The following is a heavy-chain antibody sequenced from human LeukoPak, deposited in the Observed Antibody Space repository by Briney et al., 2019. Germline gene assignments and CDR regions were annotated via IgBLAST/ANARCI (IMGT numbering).Heavy chain of an antibody. CDR3: ARDSEMATMGSLDY. Sequence: GGSLRLSRAASGFTFSSYGMHWVRQAPGKGLEWVAVIWYDGSNKYYADSVKGRFTISRDNSKNTLYLQMNSLRAEDTAVYYCARDSEMATMGSLDYWGQGTLVTVSS. V-gene: IGHV3-33*01. CDR2: IWYDGSNK. J-gene: IGHJ4*02. D-gene: IGHD5-24*01. CDR1: GFTFSSYG.